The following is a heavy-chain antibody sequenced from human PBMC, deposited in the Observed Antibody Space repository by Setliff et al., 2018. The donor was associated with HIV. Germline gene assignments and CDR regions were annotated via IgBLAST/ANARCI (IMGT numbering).Heavy chain of an antibody. D-gene: IGHD6-13*01. CDR2: IYYSGSTYYYGGST. Sequence: SETLSLTCTVSGGSISSSGYYWGWIRQPPGKGLEWIGFIYYSGSTYYYGGSTYYNPSLKSRVTISVDTSMDQFSLKLNSVTAADTAVYYCAAASSWDPLLDYWGQGTLVTVSS. CDR3: AAASSWDPLLDY. J-gene: IGHJ4*02. CDR1: GGSISSSGYY. V-gene: IGHV4-39*07.